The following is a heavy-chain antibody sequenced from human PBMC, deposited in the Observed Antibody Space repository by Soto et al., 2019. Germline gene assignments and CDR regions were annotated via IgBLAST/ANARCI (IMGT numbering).Heavy chain of an antibody. CDR3: AREKSYGDSFDY. D-gene: IGHD4-17*01. CDR1: GFTFRSYW. Sequence: GSLRLSCAASGFTFRSYWMSWVLQAPGKGLEWVANMNQDGSEKYFVGSVKGRFTISRDNAKSSLYLQMNSLRAEDTAVYYCAREKSYGDSFDYWGQGTLVTVSS. V-gene: IGHV3-7*01. CDR2: MNQDGSEK. J-gene: IGHJ4*02.